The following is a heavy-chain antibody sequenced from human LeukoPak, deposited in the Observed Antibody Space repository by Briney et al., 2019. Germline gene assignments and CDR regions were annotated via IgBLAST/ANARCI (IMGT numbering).Heavy chain of an antibody. J-gene: IGHJ4*02. D-gene: IGHD2-21*01. CDR2: ISSSGSDT. CDR1: IFTFRDRF. Sequence: GGSLRLSCAASIFTFRDRFMSWIRQPPGKGLEWVSYISSSGSDTYYSDSVKGRFTVSRDNAQNSLFLQMNSLRAEDTAVYYCATAPTEDGDGSSSGYWGQGTLVTVSS. V-gene: IGHV3-11*04. CDR3: ATAPTEDGDGSSSGY.